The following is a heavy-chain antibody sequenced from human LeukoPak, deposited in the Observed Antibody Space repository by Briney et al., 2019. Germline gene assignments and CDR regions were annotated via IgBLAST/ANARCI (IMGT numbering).Heavy chain of an antibody. V-gene: IGHV4-4*07. Sequence: PSETLSLTCTVSGGSISSYYWSWIRQPAGKGLEWIGRIYTSGSTNYNPSLKSRVTISVDTSKNQFSLKLSSVTAADTAVYYCARHGGYFDWLPLDYWGQGTLVTVSS. D-gene: IGHD3-9*01. CDR1: GGSISSYY. CDR3: ARHGGYFDWLPLDY. J-gene: IGHJ4*02. CDR2: IYTSGST.